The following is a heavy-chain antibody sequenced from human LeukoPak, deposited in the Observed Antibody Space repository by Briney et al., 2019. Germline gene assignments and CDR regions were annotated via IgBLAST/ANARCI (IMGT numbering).Heavy chain of an antibody. D-gene: IGHD5-12*01. CDR2: ISIDGGEK. CDR1: RFTFSNYG. J-gene: IGHJ4*02. V-gene: IGHV3-30*18. CDR3: ANPQSRGYDYLDY. Sequence: PGRSLRLSCAGSRFTFSNYGMHWVRQAPGKGLEWVAVISIDGGEKHYGDSVRGRFTISRDNSKNMLYLQMNSLRVEDTVVYYCANPQSRGYDYLDYWGQGTLVSVSS.